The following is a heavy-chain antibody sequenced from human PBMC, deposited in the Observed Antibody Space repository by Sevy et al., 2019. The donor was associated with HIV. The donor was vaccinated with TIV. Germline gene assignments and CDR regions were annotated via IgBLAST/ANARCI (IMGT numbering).Heavy chain of an antibody. CDR2: IGTLKDT. V-gene: IGHV3-13*01. CDR3: ARAGAAAGGKSGPIDAFDI. D-gene: IGHD6-13*01. J-gene: IGHJ3*02. CDR1: GFTFSTYD. Sequence: GGSLRLSCVASGFTFSTYDMHWVRQVKGKGLEWVSGIGTLKDTYYPASVKGRFIISREDAKNSLYLQMNSLRAGDTAVYYCARAGAAAGGKSGPIDAFDIWGQGTLVTVSS.